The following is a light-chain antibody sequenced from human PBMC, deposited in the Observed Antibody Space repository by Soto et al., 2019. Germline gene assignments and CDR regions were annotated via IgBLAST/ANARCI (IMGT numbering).Light chain of an antibody. CDR1: SSDVGGYNY. V-gene: IGLV2-8*01. CDR2: EVS. Sequence: QSALTQPPSASGSPGQSVTISCTGTSSDVGGYNYVSWYQQYPGKAPKLMIYEVSKRPSGVPDRFSGSKSGKTASLTVSGLQAEDEADYYCQTWGTGIVIFGGGTKLTVL. CDR3: QTWGTGIVI. J-gene: IGLJ2*01.